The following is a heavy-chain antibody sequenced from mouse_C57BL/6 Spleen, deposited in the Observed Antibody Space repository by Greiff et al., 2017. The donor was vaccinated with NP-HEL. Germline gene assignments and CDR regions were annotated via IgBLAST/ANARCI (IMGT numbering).Heavy chain of an antibody. Sequence: QVQLQQPGAELVKPGASVKMSCKASGYTFTSYWITWVKQRPGQGLEWIGDIYPGSGSTNSNEKFKSKATLTVDTSSSTAYMQLSSLTSEDSAVYYCARSFITTVVASLDYWGQGTTLTVSS. D-gene: IGHD1-1*01. CDR3: ARSFITTVVASLDY. CDR1: GYTFTSYW. J-gene: IGHJ2*01. CDR2: IYPGSGST. V-gene: IGHV1-55*01.